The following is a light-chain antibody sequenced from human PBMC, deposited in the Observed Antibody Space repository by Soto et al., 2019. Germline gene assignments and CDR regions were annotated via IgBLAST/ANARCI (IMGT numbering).Light chain of an antibody. J-gene: IGKJ3*01. V-gene: IGKV1-39*01. CDR3: QQSYTSPT. Sequence: DIPLTQSPSSLCASVGDRVTITCRASQTISNYLNWYQMKPGKAPKLLIYGASSLQNGVPPRFSGSGSGTDFALNSRNLEPEDFASYFCQQSYTSPTFGPGTKVDL. CDR2: GAS. CDR1: QTISNY.